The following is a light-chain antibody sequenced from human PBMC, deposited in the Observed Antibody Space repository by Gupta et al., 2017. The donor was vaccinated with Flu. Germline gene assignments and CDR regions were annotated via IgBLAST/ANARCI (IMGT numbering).Light chain of an antibody. CDR1: NIGGRN. V-gene: IGLV3-9*01. CDR2: GDT. J-gene: IGLJ2*01. CDR3: QVWGTNTGV. Sequence: SYELTQPLSVSVALGQTATITYGGDNIGGRNVHWYQQKPGQAPLVVIYGDTNRPSGIPERFSGSNSGNTATLTISRAQAGDEAAYYCQVWGTNTGVFGGGTRLTVL.